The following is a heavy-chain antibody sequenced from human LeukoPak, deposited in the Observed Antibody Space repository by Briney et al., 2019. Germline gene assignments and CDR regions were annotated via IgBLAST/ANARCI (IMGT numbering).Heavy chain of an antibody. J-gene: IGHJ5*02. CDR2: IYHSGST. CDR3: ARRYSGMFDP. D-gene: IGHD3-10*01. CDR1: GYSISSGYY. Sequence: SETLSLTCTVSGYSISSGYYWGWIRQPPGKGLEWIGSIYHSGSTYYNPSLKSRVTISVDTSKNQFSLKLSSMTAADTAVYYCARRYSGMFDPWGQGTLVTVSS. V-gene: IGHV4-38-2*02.